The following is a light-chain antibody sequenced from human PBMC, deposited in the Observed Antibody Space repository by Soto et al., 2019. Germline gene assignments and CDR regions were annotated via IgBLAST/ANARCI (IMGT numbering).Light chain of an antibody. CDR3: QQFNTYPIT. CDR1: QDIRGA. CDR2: DVS. Sequence: AIQLTQSPSSLSASVGDRVTITCRASQDIRGALAWYQQKPGTPPKLLIFDVSSLQSGVPSRFSGSGSGTDFTLTISSLQAEDFATYYGQQFNTYPITFGQGTRLEIK. J-gene: IGKJ5*01. V-gene: IGKV1-13*02.